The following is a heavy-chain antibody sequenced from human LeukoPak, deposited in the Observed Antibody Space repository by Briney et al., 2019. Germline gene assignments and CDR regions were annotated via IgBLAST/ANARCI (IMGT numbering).Heavy chain of an antibody. CDR3: ARARIQLWSLFDY. J-gene: IGHJ4*02. V-gene: IGHV4-61*02. D-gene: IGHD5-18*01. Sequence: SQTPSLTXTVSGGSISSGSYYWSWIRQPAGKGLEWIGRIYTSGSTNYNPSLKSRVTISVDTSKNQFSLKLSSVTAADTAVYYCARARIQLWSLFDYWGQGTLVTVSS. CDR1: GGSISSGSYY. CDR2: IYTSGST.